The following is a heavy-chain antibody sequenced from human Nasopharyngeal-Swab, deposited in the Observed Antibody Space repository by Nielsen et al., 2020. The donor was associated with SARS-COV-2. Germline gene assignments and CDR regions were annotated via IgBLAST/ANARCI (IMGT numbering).Heavy chain of an antibody. Sequence: ASVKVSCKASGYTFTSYDINWVRQATGQGLEWMGWMNPNSGNTGYAQKFQGRVTMTRNTSISTAYMELSSLRSEDTAVYYCARGGYGDYLGYYYYMDVWGKGPRPPSP. J-gene: IGHJ6*03. CDR3: ARGGYGDYLGYYYYMDV. CDR2: MNPNSGNT. D-gene: IGHD4-17*01. CDR1: GYTFTSYD. V-gene: IGHV1-8*01.